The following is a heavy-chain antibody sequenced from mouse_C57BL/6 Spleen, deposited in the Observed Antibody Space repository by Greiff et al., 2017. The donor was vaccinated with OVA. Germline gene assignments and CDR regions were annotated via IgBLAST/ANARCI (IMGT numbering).Heavy chain of an antibody. D-gene: IGHD2-10*02. J-gene: IGHJ1*03. CDR3: ARQYGNWGYFDV. V-gene: IGHV5-12*01. CDR2: ISNGGGST. CDR1: GFTFSDYY. Sequence: EVQLVESGGGLVQPGGSLKLSCAASGFTFSDYYMYWVRQTPEKRLEWVAYISNGGGSTYYPDTVKGRFTISRDNAKNTLYLQMSRLKSEDTAMYYCARQYGNWGYFDVWGTGTTVTVSS.